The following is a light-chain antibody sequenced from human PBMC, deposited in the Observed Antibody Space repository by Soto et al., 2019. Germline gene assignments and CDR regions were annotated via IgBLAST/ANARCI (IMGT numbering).Light chain of an antibody. J-gene: IGKJ1*01. CDR1: QSISSY. V-gene: IGKV1-39*01. CDR3: QQSYSTPGT. CDR2: AAS. Sequence: DIQMTQSPSSLSASVGDRVTITCRASQSISSYLNWYQQKPGKAPKLLIYAASSLQSGVPSRFSGSGSGTDFTLTISNLQPEDFATYYCQQSYSTPGTFGQGKKVEIK.